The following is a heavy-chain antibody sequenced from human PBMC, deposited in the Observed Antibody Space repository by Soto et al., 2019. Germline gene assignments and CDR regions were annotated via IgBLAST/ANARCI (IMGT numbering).Heavy chain of an antibody. CDR2: IYSSGNT. J-gene: IGHJ4*02. D-gene: IGHD3-16*01. CDR3: ARVSSPFGY. CDR1: GFTVRSNY. Sequence: EVQLVETGGSLIQPGGSLRLSCAVSGFTVRSNYMSWVRQAPGKGLEWVSIIYSSGNTYYADSVKGRFTMSRDTSNNTVFLQMSSLRAEDTAVYYCARVSSPFGYCGQGTLVTVSS. V-gene: IGHV3-53*02.